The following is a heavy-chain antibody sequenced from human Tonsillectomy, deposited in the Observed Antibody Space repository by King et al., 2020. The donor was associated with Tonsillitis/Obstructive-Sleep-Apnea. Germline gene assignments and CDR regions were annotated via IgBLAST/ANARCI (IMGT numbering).Heavy chain of an antibody. V-gene: IGHV1-46*01. CDR1: GYTFTSYY. CDR3: AREVVVITSDDAFDI. D-gene: IGHD3-22*01. CDR2: INPSGGST. J-gene: IGHJ3*02. Sequence: VQLVESGAEVKKPGASVKVSCKASGYTFTSYYMHWVRQAPGQGLEWMGIINPSGGSTSYAQKFQGRVTMTRDTSTSTVYMELSSLRSEDTAVYYCAREVVVITSDDAFDIWGQGTMVTVSS.